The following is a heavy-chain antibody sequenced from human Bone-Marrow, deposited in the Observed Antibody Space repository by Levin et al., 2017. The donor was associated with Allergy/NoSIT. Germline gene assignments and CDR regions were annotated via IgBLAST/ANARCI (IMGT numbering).Heavy chain of an antibody. D-gene: IGHD2-2*02. CDR3: TRHEVPLYYFDY. J-gene: IGHJ4*02. V-gene: IGHV3-73*01. CDR1: GFTFSGSA. CDR2: IRSKANSYAT. Sequence: GGSLRLSCVASGFTFSGSAMHWVRQASGKGLEWLGLIRSKANSYATAYAASVKGRFTISRDDSKNTAYLQMNSLETEDTAVYYCTRHEVPLYYFDYWGQGTLVTVSS.